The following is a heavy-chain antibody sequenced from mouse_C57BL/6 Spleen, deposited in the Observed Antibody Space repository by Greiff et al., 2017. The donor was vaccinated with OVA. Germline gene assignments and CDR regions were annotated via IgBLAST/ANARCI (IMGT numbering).Heavy chain of an antibody. V-gene: IGHV1-69*01. CDR1: GYTFTSYW. J-gene: IGHJ2*01. Sequence: QVQLQQPGAELVMPGASVKLSCKASGYTFTSYWMHWVKQRPGQGLEWIGEIDPSDSYTNYNQKFKGKSTLTVDKYSSTAYMQLRSLTSEDSAFYYCARGATVVATGFDYWGQGTTLTVSS. D-gene: IGHD1-1*01. CDR2: IDPSDSYT. CDR3: ARGATVVATGFDY.